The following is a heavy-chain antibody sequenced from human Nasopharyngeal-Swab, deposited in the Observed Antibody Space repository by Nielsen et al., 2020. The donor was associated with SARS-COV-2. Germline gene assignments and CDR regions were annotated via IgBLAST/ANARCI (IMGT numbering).Heavy chain of an antibody. CDR3: ASPLWFGELLPASYYYYGMDV. J-gene: IGHJ6*02. V-gene: IGHV4-39*01. D-gene: IGHD3-10*01. Sequence: WIRQPPGKGLEWIGSIYYSGSTYYNPSLKSRVTISVDTSKNQFSLTLSSVTAADTAVYYCASPLWFGELLPASYYYYGMDVWGQGTTVTVSS. CDR2: IYYSGST.